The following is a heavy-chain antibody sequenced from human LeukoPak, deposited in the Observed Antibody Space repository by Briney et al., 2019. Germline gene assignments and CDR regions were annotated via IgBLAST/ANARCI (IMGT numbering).Heavy chain of an antibody. CDR2: TYYRSKWYN. J-gene: IGHJ4*02. Sequence: SQTLSLTFAIAGDSVSSNSAAWNWIRQSPSRGLEWLGRTYYRSKWYNDYAVSVKSRITINPDTSKNQFSLQLNSVTPEDTAVYYCARASGGYCSSTSCYAFDYWGQGTLVTVSS. V-gene: IGHV6-1*01. CDR3: ARASGGYCSSTSCYAFDY. D-gene: IGHD2-2*01. CDR1: GDSVSSNSAA.